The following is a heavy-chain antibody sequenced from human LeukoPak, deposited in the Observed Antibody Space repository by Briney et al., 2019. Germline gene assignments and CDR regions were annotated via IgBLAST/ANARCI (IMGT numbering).Heavy chain of an antibody. CDR2: VFHSGST. CDR3: ARQRGGSWVNDY. Sequence: SQTPSLTCTVSDASISSSYFYWSRIRQPPGKGLEWIGNVFHSGSTHYSPSLKSRVTISVDTSRKQFSLRLSAATAADTAVYYCARQRGGSWVNDYWGQGTLVTVSS. V-gene: IGHV4-39*01. J-gene: IGHJ4*02. CDR1: DASISSSYFY. D-gene: IGHD1-26*01.